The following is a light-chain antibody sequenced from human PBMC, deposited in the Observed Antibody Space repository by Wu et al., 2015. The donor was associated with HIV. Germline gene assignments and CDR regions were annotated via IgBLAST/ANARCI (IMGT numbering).Light chain of an antibody. J-gene: IGKJ5*01. V-gene: IGKV3-20*01. CDR2: GAS. CDR3: QQYGSSPVT. Sequence: EIVLMQSPGTLSLSPGERATLSCRASQSVTSSYLAWYQQKLGQAPRLLIYGASSRATGIPERFSGSGSGTGFTLSISRLEPEDFAVYYCQQYGSSPVTFGQGTRLEI. CDR1: QSVTSSY.